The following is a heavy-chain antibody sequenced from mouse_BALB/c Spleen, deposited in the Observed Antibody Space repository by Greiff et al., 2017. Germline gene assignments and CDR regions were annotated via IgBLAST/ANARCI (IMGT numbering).Heavy chain of an antibody. CDR2: ISSGSSTI. CDR3: ARSQLGPYYAMDY. V-gene: IGHV5-17*02. D-gene: IGHD4-1*02. Sequence: EVHLVESGGGLVQPGGSRKLSCAASGFTFSSFGMHWVRQAPEKGLEWVAYISSGSSTIYYADTVKGRFTISRDNPKNTLFLQMTSLRSEDTAMYYCARSQLGPYYAMDYWGQGTSVTVSS. J-gene: IGHJ4*01. CDR1: GFTFSSFG.